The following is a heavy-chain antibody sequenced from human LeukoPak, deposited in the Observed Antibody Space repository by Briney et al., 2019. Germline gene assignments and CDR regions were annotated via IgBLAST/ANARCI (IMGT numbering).Heavy chain of an antibody. CDR1: GFTFSSYA. Sequence: PGGSLRLSCAASGFTFSSYAMHWVRQAPGKGLEWVAVISYDGSNKYYADSVKGRFTISRDNSKNTLYLRMNSLRAEDTAVYYCARDEGDYYDSSGYYTFDYWGQGTLVTVSS. V-gene: IGHV3-30-3*01. J-gene: IGHJ4*02. D-gene: IGHD3-22*01. CDR3: ARDEGDYYDSSGYYTFDY. CDR2: ISYDGSNK.